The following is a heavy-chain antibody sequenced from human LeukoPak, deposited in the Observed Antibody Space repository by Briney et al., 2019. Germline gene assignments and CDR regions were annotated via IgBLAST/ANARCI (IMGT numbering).Heavy chain of an antibody. CDR2: MHPNSGNP. Sequence: GASVKVSCKTSGYTFTSYDINWVRQATGQGRSWMGLMHPNSGNPSYAQKFQCTFPMTSNTSISTAYMELSSLRSDDTAVYYCARGRGSRLDYWGQGTLVTVSS. J-gene: IGHJ4*02. CDR1: GYTFTSYD. V-gene: IGHV1-8*01. CDR3: ARGRGSRLDY.